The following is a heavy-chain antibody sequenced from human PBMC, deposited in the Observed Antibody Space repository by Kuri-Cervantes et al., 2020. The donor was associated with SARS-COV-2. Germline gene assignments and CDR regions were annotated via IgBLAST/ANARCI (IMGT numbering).Heavy chain of an antibody. CDR2: ISSSSNGYI. D-gene: IGHD3-3*01. CDR1: GFTFNSYS. CDR3: ARDWRPTDY. V-gene: IGHV3-21*01. Sequence: GGSLRLSCAASGFTFNSYSMNWVRQAPGKGLEWVSSISSSSNGYIYYADSVKGRFTVSRDNAKDSLYLQMNSLRTEDTAVYYCARDWRPTDYWGQGTLVTVSS. J-gene: IGHJ4*02.